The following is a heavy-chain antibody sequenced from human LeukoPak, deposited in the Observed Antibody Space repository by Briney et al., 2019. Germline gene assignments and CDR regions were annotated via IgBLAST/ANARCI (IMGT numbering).Heavy chain of an antibody. CDR3: ARDLGDTIIGY. V-gene: IGHV1-46*01. CDR2: INPNGGST. Sequence: GASVKVSCKASGYSFTSYHLHWVRQAPGQGLEWMGIINPNGGSTNYAQKFQGRFIMARDTSTSTVYMELSSLRSEDTAVYYCARDLGDTIIGYWGQGTLVTVSS. D-gene: IGHD5-24*01. J-gene: IGHJ4*02. CDR1: GYSFTSYH.